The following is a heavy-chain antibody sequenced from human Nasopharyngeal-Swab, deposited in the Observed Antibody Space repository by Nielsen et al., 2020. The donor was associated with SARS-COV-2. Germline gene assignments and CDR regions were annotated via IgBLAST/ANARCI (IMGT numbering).Heavy chain of an antibody. CDR2: IGTAGDT. CDR3: ARAVGYCSSTSCYYYYGMDV. J-gene: IGHJ6*02. D-gene: IGHD2-2*03. Sequence: GGSLSLSCAASGFTFSSYDMHWVRQATGKGLEWVSAIGTAGDTYYPGSVKGRFTISRENAKNSLYLQMNSLRAGDTAVYYCARAVGYCSSTSCYYYYGMDVWGQGTTVTVSS. CDR1: GFTFSSYD. V-gene: IGHV3-13*04.